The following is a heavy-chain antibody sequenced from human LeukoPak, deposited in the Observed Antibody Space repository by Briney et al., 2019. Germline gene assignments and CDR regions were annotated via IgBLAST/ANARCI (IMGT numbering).Heavy chain of an antibody. D-gene: IGHD3-22*01. CDR3: ARQRSWLLLPKYSWFDP. CDR1: GGSFSGYY. Sequence: SETLSLTCAVYGGSFSGYYWSWIRQPPGKGLEWIGEINHSGSTNYNPSLKSRVTISVDTSKNQFSLKLSSVTAADTAVYYCARQRSWLLLPKYSWFDPWGQGTLVTVSS. J-gene: IGHJ5*02. CDR2: INHSGST. V-gene: IGHV4-34*01.